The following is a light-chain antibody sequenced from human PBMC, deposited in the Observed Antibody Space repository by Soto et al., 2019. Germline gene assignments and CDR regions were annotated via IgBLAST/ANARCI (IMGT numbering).Light chain of an antibody. Sequence: EVVLTQSPGTLSLSPGERATLSCRASQSVSSNYFAWYQQRPGQAPRLLIYGISSRATGIPDRFSGGGSGTDFTLTISDVQPEDFALYYCHQRQSWPRTFGQGSKVDIK. CDR1: QSVSSNY. J-gene: IGKJ1*01. CDR3: HQRQSWPRT. CDR2: GIS. V-gene: IGKV3-20*01.